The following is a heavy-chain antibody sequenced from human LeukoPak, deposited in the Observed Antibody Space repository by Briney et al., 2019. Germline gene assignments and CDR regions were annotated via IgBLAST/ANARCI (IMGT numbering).Heavy chain of an antibody. J-gene: IGHJ4*02. CDR2: IYYSGST. CDR1: GGSISSGDYY. CDR3: ARGQRSYFRAVDD. V-gene: IGHV4-30-4*08. D-gene: IGHD1-26*01. Sequence: SQTLSLTCTVSGGSISSGDYYWSWIRQPPGKGLEWIVYIYYSGSTYYNPSLKSRVTISVDTSKNQFSLKLSSVTAADTAVYYCARGQRSYFRAVDDWGQGTLVSVSS.